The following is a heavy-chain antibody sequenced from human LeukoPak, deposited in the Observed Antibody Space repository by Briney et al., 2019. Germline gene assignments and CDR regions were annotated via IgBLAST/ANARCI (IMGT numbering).Heavy chain of an antibody. D-gene: IGHD4-11*01. CDR2: IYYSGST. CDR1: GGSISSYY. J-gene: IGHJ4*02. V-gene: IGHV4-59*01. CDR3: ARDGSYSNYFDY. Sequence: PSGTLSLTCTVSGGSISSYYWSWIRQPPGKGLEWIGYIYYSGSTNYNPSLKSRVTISVDTSKNQFSLKLSSVTAADTAVYYCARDGSYSNYFDYWGQGTLVTVSS.